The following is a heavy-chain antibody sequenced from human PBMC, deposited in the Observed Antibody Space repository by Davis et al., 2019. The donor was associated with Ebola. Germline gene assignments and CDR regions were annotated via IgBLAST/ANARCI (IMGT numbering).Heavy chain of an antibody. J-gene: IGHJ6*03. CDR2: IYYSGST. CDR1: GGSISSGGYY. V-gene: IGHV4-31*03. CDR3: AREQLGLKFGELPFDYMDV. Sequence: PSETLSLTCTVSGGSISSGGYYWSWTRQHPGTGLEWIGYIYYSGSTYYNPSLKSRVTISVDTSKNQFSLKLSSVTAADTAVYYCAREQLGLKFGELPFDYMDVWGKGTTVTVSS. D-gene: IGHD3-10*01.